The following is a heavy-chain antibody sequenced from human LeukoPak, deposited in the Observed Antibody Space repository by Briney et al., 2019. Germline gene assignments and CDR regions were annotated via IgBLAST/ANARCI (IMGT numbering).Heavy chain of an antibody. Sequence: GASVKVSCKASGGTFSSYAISWVRQAPGQGLEWMGRIIPILGIANYAQKFQGRVTITADKSTSTAYMELSSLRSEDTAVHYCARDYDYSSDYWGQGTLVTVSS. J-gene: IGHJ4*02. CDR3: ARDYDYSSDY. CDR2: IIPILGIA. D-gene: IGHD4-11*01. V-gene: IGHV1-69*04. CDR1: GGTFSSYA.